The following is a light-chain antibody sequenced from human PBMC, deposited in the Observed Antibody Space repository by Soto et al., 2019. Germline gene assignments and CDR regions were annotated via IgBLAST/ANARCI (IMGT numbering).Light chain of an antibody. CDR3: QQFDNLPPLT. CDR1: QDIRQY. CDR2: EAS. J-gene: IGKJ4*01. V-gene: IGKV1-33*01. Sequence: IQVTQSPSPLTASVGDRATITGQASQDIRQYLTWYQQKPGKAPKLXXQEASTLETGVPSRFSGSGSGTHFTLTISSLQPEDIATYYCQQFDNLPPLTFGGGTKVDIK.